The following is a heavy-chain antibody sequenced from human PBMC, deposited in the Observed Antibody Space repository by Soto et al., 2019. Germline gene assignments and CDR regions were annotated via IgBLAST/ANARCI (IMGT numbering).Heavy chain of an antibody. CDR1: GASISRFY. V-gene: IGHV4-4*07. CDR3: VRDGTKTLRDWFDP. D-gene: IGHD1-1*01. Sequence: SETLSLTXTVSGASISRFYWSWIRKSAGKGLEWIGRIYATGTTDYNPSLKSRVMMSVDTSKKQFSLKLRSVTAADTAVYYCVRDGTKTLRDWFDPWGQGISVTVSS. J-gene: IGHJ5*02. CDR2: IYATGTT.